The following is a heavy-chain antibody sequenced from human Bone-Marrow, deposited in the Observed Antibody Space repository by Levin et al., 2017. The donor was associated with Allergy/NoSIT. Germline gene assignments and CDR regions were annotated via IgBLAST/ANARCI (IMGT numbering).Heavy chain of an antibody. CDR1: GFIFTNYA. CDR2: LLVPGARP. Sequence: GFSLLLFVSASGFIFTNYAINWVRQAPGPFLSFFSPLLVPGARPSYADSVKGRFTISRDNSKNTVNLQMNSLRVEDTAVFYCTQEAVSSSSGWYAGVWGQGTLVTVSS. CDR3: TQEAVSSSSGWYAGV. V-gene: IGHV3-23*01. J-gene: IGHJ4*02. D-gene: IGHD6-19*01.